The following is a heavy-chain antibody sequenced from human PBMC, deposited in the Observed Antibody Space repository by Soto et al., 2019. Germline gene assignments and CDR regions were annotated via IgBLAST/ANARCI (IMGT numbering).Heavy chain of an antibody. CDR3: AKGPNVLLWFGRNGEWFAP. Sequence: EVQLLESGGGLVQPGGSLRLSCAASGFTFSSYAMSWVRQAPGKGLEWVSAISGSGGSTYYADSVKGRFTISRDNSKNRLYLQMNSLRAEDTAVYYCAKGPNVLLWFGRNGEWFAPWGQGTRVTVSS. CDR1: GFTFSSYA. J-gene: IGHJ5*02. V-gene: IGHV3-23*01. D-gene: IGHD3-10*01. CDR2: ISGSGGST.